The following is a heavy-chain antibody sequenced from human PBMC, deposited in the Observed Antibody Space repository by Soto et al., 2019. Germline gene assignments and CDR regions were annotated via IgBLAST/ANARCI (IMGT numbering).Heavy chain of an antibody. Sequence: QVQLVQSGAEVKKPGSSVKVSCKASGGTFSNTAFIWVRQAPGQGLEWMGGSIPIFGAPNYAQKFQGRLMISAEDPESKAYMELNTLTSEDTAVYYCATPAEPLDTAMLKRLAHGGQGTLVTVSS. V-gene: IGHV1-69*01. CDR3: ATPAEPLDTAMLKRLAH. J-gene: IGHJ4*02. CDR2: SIPIFGAP. D-gene: IGHD5-18*01. CDR1: GGTFSNTA.